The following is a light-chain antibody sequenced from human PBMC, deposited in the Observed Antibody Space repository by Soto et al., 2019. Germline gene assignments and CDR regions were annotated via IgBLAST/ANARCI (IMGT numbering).Light chain of an antibody. J-gene: IGLJ2*01. CDR2: EVS. CDR1: SSDVGSYNL. CDR3: CYFAGSRTGV. Sequence: QSALTQPASVSGSPGQSITISCTGTSSDVGSYNLVSWYQQHPGKAPKLMIYEVSKRPSGVSKRFSGSKSGNTASLTISGFHAEDGAGYNCCYFAGSRTGVVAGGTKLPF. V-gene: IGLV2-23*02.